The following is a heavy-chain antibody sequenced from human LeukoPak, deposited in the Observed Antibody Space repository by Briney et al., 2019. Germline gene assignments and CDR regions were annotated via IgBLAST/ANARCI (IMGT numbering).Heavy chain of an antibody. D-gene: IGHD3-10*01. V-gene: IGHV3-11*05. Sequence: PGGSLRLSCAASGFTFSDYYMSWIRQAPGKGLEWVSYISSRSSSTNHADSVKGRFTISRDNAKNSLYLQMNSLRAEDTAVYYCARERSSGFTMVRGVIGYGTDVWGQGTTVTVSS. CDR1: GFTFSDYY. CDR2: ISSRSSST. J-gene: IGHJ6*02. CDR3: ARERSSGFTMVRGVIGYGTDV.